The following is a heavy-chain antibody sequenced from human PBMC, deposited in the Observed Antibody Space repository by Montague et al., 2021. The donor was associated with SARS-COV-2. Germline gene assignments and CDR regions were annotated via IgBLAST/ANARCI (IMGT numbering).Heavy chain of an antibody. CDR1: EFTFSSHW. V-gene: IGHV3-7*01. CDR2: INPDGSER. J-gene: IGHJ4*02. Sequence: SLRPSCATSEFTFSSHWMSWVRQAPGKGLEWVANINPDGSERYYVDSVKGRFTITRDNAQNSLYLQMNSLRNEDTAVYYCGRAGYYYEGYFDNWGQGTLVTVSS. D-gene: IGHD3-22*01. CDR3: GRAGYYYEGYFDN.